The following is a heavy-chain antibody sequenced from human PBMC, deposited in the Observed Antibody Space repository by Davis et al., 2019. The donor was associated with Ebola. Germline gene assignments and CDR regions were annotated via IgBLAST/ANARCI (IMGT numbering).Heavy chain of an antibody. CDR1: GFTFSSYA. CDR3: ARDHLTLFSVFFDY. D-gene: IGHD2-15*01. V-gene: IGHV3-23*01. CDR2: ISGSGGTT. J-gene: IGHJ4*02. Sequence: PGGSLRLSCAASGFTFSSYAMTWVRQAPGKGLEWVSAISGSGGTTYYADSMKGRFTISRDNAKNSLYLQMNSLRAEDTAVYYCARDHLTLFSVFFDYWGQGTLVTVSS.